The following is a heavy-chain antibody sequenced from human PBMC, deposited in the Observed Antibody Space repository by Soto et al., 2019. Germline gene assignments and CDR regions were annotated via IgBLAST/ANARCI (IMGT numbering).Heavy chain of an antibody. V-gene: IGHV1-18*01. Sequence: ASVKVSCKASGYTFTSYGISWVRKAPGQGLEWMGWISAYNGNTNYPQKLQGKVTMTTDTSTSTAYMELRSLRSDDTAVYNDAKVSIPQTKSVDVNWFDPWGQGTLVTVSS. CDR1: GYTFTSYG. D-gene: IGHD2-2*02. J-gene: IGHJ5*02. CDR3: AKVSIPQTKSVDVNWFDP. CDR2: ISAYNGNT.